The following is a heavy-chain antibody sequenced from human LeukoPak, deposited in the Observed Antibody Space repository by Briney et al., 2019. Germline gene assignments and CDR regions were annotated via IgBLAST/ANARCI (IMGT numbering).Heavy chain of an antibody. J-gene: IGHJ4*02. V-gene: IGHV3-23*01. CDR3: AKATLGSCSGARCYPFDY. CDR2: ITANGGST. D-gene: IGHD2-15*01. CDR1: GFTFSSYS. Sequence: GGSLRLSCAASGFTFSSYSMNWVRQVPGKGLEWVSSITANGGSTYLADSVKGRFTISRDNSKNTLYLQMNSLRAEDTAVYYCAKATLGSCSGARCYPFDYWGQGTLVTVSS.